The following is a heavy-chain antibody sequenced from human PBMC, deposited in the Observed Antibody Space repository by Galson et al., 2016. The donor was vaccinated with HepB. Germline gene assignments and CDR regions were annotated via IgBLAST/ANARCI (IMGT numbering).Heavy chain of an antibody. D-gene: IGHD6-13*01. V-gene: IGHV1-18*01. CDR1: GYTFTSYG. CDR3: AGSIAAATLDH. CDR2: ISAYNGNT. J-gene: IGHJ4*02. Sequence: SVKVSCKASGYTFTSYGISWVRQAPGQGLEWMGWISAYNGNTNYAQKLQGRVTMTTDTSTSTANMELRSLRSDDTAVYYCAGSIAAATLDHWGQGTQVTVSS.